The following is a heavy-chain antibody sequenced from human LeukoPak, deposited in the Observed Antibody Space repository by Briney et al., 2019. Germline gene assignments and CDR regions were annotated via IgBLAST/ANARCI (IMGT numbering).Heavy chain of an antibody. CDR1: GFNFINAW. V-gene: IGHV3-15*01. CDR3: AKKTWDSSNWHYFDY. J-gene: IGHJ4*02. D-gene: IGHD6-13*01. CDR2: IKSKTDDEAT. Sequence: PGGSLRLSCAASGFNFINAWMTWVRQAPGKGLEWVGRIKSKTDDEATDYAAPVKGRFTISRDDSKNTLYLQMNSLKTEDTAVYYCAKKTWDSSNWHYFDYWGQGTLVTVSS.